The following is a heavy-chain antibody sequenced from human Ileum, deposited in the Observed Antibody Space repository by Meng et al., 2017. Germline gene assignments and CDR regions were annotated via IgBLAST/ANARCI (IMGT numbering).Heavy chain of an antibody. D-gene: IGHD6-13*01. CDR1: GDSASGNSGA. CDR2: TYYKSKWYN. Sequence: HTHKPGPRLVQPSHTLSPSCAISGDSASGNSGAWNWIRQSPSRGLECLGRTYYKSKWYNEYAESVKSRITISPDTSKNQFSLQLNSVTPEDTAVYYCARGWAAAGFDYWGQGTLVTVSS. CDR3: ARGWAAAGFDY. V-gene: IGHV6-1*01. J-gene: IGHJ4*02.